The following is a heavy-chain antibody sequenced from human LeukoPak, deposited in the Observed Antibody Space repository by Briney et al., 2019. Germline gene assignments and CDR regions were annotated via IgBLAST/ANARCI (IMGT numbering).Heavy chain of an antibody. CDR1: GFSLSTSGMC. D-gene: IGHD4-23*01. J-gene: IGHJ3*02. Sequence: SGPALVKPTQTLTLTCTFSGFSLSTSGMCASWIRQPPGKALEWLARIDWDDDKYYSTSLKTRLTISKDTSKNQVVLTMTNMDPVDTATYYCARIIYGGNSSHAFDIWGQGTMVTVSS. V-gene: IGHV2-70*11. CDR3: ARIIYGGNSSHAFDI. CDR2: IDWDDDK.